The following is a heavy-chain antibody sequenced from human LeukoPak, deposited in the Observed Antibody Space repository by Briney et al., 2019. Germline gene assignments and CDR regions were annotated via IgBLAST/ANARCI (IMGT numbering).Heavy chain of an antibody. CDR1: GVTFSNAW. J-gene: IGHJ6*04. CDR3: TTGLLWFGELPNYYYGMDV. CDR2: IKSKTDGGTT. V-gene: IGHV3-15*01. D-gene: IGHD3-10*01. Sequence: GGSLRLSCAASGVTFSNAWMSWVRQAPGKGLEWVGRIKSKTDGGTTDYAAPVKGRFTISRDESKNTLYLQTNSLKTEDTALYYSTTGLLWFGELPNYYYGMDVWGKGTTVTVSS.